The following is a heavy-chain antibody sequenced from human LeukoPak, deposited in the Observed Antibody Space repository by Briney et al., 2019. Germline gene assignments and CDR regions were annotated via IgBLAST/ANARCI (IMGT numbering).Heavy chain of an antibody. CDR3: ARFELDSGGYASNFDS. CDR1: GFTFSSYA. D-gene: IGHD3-22*01. CDR2: ISGSSSHT. J-gene: IGHJ4*02. Sequence: TGGSLRLSCAASGFTFSSYAMSWVRQAPGKGLEWLSYISGSSSHTLYADSVKGRFTISRDNTKNSLYLQMNTLRAEDTAVYYCARFELDSGGYASNFDSWGQGTLVTVSS. V-gene: IGHV3-21*05.